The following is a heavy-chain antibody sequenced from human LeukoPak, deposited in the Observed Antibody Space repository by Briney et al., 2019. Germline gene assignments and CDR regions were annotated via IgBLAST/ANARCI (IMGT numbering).Heavy chain of an antibody. CDR2: IYHSGST. CDR3: ARGDAFSGSYSSWASGDGFDI. D-gene: IGHD1-26*01. V-gene: IGHV4-38-2*02. Sequence: PSETLSLTCTVSGYSISSGYYWGWIRQPPGKGLEWIGSIYHSGSTYYNPSLKSRVTISVDTSKNQFSLKLSSVTAADTAVYYCARGDAFSGSYSSWASGDGFDIWGQGTMVIVSS. J-gene: IGHJ3*02. CDR1: GYSISSGYY.